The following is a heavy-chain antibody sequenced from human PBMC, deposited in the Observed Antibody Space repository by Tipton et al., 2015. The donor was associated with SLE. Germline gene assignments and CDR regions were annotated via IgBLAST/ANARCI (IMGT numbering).Heavy chain of an antibody. J-gene: IGHJ6*02. Sequence: TLSLTCTVSGYSISSGYYWGWIRQPPGKGLEWIGSIYHSGSTYYNPSLKSRVTISVDTSKNQFSLKLSSVTAADTAVYYCARDSYSSSSGSHYYGMDVWGQGTTVAVSS. V-gene: IGHV4-38-2*02. D-gene: IGHD6-6*01. CDR3: ARDSYSSSSGSHYYGMDV. CDR1: GYSISSGYY. CDR2: IYHSGST.